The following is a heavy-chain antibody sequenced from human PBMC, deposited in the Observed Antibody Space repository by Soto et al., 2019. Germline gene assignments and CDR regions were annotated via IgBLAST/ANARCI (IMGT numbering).Heavy chain of an antibody. CDR1: GFTFRGSG. V-gene: IGHV3-30*03. J-gene: IGHJ6*02. Sequence: VELVESGGGVVQPGRSLRLSCVVSGFTFRGSGMHWVRQVPGKGLEWVAVISYNGGIEYYADSVKGRFTISRDNSKNTLNLQMNSLRAEDTAVHYCAQSAWTYDYYGMDVWGQGTTVTVSS. D-gene: IGHD1-1*01. CDR3: AQSAWTYDYYGMDV. CDR2: ISYNGGIE.